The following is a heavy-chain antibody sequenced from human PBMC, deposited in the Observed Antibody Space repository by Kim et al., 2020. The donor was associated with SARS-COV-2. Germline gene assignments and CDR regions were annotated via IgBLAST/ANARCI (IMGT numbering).Heavy chain of an antibody. Sequence: GGSLRLSCTASGFTFGDYAMSWVRQAPGKGLEWVGFIRSKAYGGTTEYAASVKGRFTISRDDSKSIAYLQMNSLKTEDTAVYYCTREITGIAAAASSVYYYYYMDVWGKGTTVTVSS. J-gene: IGHJ6*03. D-gene: IGHD6-13*01. CDR2: IRSKAYGGTT. CDR3: TREITGIAAAASSVYYYYYMDV. V-gene: IGHV3-49*04. CDR1: GFTFGDYA.